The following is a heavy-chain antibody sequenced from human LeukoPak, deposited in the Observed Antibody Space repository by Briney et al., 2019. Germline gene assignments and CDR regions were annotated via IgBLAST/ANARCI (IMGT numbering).Heavy chain of an antibody. CDR1: GFTFSSYS. Sequence: GGSLRLSCAASGFTFSSYSMNWVRQAPGKGLEWVSSISSSRSYIYYADSVKGRFTISRDNAKNSLYLQMNSLRAEDTAVYYCARDRGGSYYGGGHWGQGTLVTVSS. D-gene: IGHD1-26*01. CDR3: ARDRGGSYYGGGH. CDR2: ISSSRSYI. V-gene: IGHV3-21*01. J-gene: IGHJ4*02.